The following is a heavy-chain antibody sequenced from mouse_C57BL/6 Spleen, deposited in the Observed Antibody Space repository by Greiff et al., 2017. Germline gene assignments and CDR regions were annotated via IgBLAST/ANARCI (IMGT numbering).Heavy chain of an antibody. CDR1: GYTFTSYW. D-gene: IGHD2-3*01. CDR3: ARGDDGYP. CDR2: IDPSDSYT. Sequence: VQLQQSGAELVRPGTSVKLSCKASGYTFTSYWMHWVKQRPGQGLEWIGVIDPSDSYTNYNQKFKGKATLTVDTSSSTAYMQLSSLTSEDSAVYYCARGDDGYPWGQGTTLTVSS. V-gene: IGHV1-59*01. J-gene: IGHJ2*01.